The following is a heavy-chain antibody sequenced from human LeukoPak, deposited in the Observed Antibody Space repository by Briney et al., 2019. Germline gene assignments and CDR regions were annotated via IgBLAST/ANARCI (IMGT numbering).Heavy chain of an antibody. CDR2: IYHSGST. CDR1: GYSISSGYY. Sequence: SETLSLTCAVSGYSISSGYYWGWIRQPPGKGLEWIGSIYHSGSTYYNPSLKSRVTISVDTSKNQFSLKLSSVTAADTAVYYCARHPSATVWFDPWGQGTLVTVPS. D-gene: IGHD1-26*01. J-gene: IGHJ5*02. CDR3: ARHPSATVWFDP. V-gene: IGHV4-38-2*01.